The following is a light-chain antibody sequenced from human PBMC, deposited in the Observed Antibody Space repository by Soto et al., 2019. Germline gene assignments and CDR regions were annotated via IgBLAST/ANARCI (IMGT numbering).Light chain of an antibody. CDR2: GTS. J-gene: IGKJ4*02. Sequence: ELVLTQSPGTLSLSPWERATLSCRASQSITSNYLAWYQQKPGRIPRLIIYGTSSRAGGDPDRFSGSGSGNDFTLTSSRLEPEEVAVYYGQQYGGSTGSFGEGTKVEV. CDR1: QSITSNY. V-gene: IGKV3-20*01. CDR3: QQYGGSTGS.